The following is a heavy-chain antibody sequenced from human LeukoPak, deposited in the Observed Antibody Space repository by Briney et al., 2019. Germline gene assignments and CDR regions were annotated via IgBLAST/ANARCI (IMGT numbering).Heavy chain of an antibody. J-gene: IGHJ3*02. D-gene: IGHD1-20*01. CDR2: ISAYSGNT. CDR3: ARVRPYNWNDGDDI. CDR1: GYTFTSYG. V-gene: IGHV1-18*01. Sequence: GASVKVSCKASGYTFTSYGISWVRQAPGQGLEWMGWISAYSGNTNYAQKLQGRVTMTTDTSTSTAYMELRSLRSDDTAVYYCARVRPYNWNDGDDIWGQGTMVTVSS.